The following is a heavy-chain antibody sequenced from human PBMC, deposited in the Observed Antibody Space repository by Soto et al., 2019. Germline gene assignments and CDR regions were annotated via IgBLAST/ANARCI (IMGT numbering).Heavy chain of an antibody. V-gene: IGHV4-59*11. Sequence: WETLSLTCTVSDDPMTTHYWSWIRQPPGKGLEWIGNIYYTGNTKYNPSLKSRVTISVDTSKKQFSLRVSSVTAADTAVYYCAREFFGDFVMGARNWFAPWGQGTPVTVSS. CDR1: DDPMTTHY. D-gene: IGHD4-17*01. CDR2: IYYTGNT. J-gene: IGHJ5*02. CDR3: AREFFGDFVMGARNWFAP.